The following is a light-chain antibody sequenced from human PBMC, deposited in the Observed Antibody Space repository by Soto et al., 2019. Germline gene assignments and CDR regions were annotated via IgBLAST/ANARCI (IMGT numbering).Light chain of an antibody. CDR2: LGS. J-gene: IGKJ3*01. V-gene: IGKV2-28*01. CDR3: MQALQTPFT. CDR1: QSLLHSNGYNY. Sequence: DLVMTQSPLSLPVTPGEPASISCRSSQSLLHSNGYNYLDWYLQKPGQSPQLLIYLGSNRASGAPDRFSGSGSGTDFTLKISRVEAEDVGVYYCMQALQTPFTFGPGTKVDIK.